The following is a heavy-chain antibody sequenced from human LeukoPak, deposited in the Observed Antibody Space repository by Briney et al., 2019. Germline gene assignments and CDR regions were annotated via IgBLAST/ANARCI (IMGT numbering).Heavy chain of an antibody. D-gene: IGHD3-22*01. Sequence: ASVKVSCKASGYTFTGYYMHWVRQAPGQGLEWMGWINPNSGGTNYAQKFQGRVTMTRDTSISTAYMELSRLRSDDTAVYYCARTAGYHDSSGCYWGQGTLVTVSS. CDR2: INPNSGGT. V-gene: IGHV1-2*02. J-gene: IGHJ4*02. CDR1: GYTFTGYY. CDR3: ARTAGYHDSSGCY.